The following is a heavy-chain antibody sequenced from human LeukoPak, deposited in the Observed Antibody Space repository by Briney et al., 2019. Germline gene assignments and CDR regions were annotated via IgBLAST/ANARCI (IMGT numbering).Heavy chain of an antibody. V-gene: IGHV3-74*01. Sequence: PGESLRLSCAASGFTFSSYWMHWVRQAPGKGLVWVSRINSDGSSTSYADSVKGRFTISRDNAKNTLYLQMNSLRAEDTAVYYCARESRAGYDYVWESYRYTGLDYWGQGTLVTVSS. J-gene: IGHJ4*02. CDR1: GFTFSSYW. CDR2: INSDGSST. D-gene: IGHD3-16*02. CDR3: ARESRAGYDYVWESYRYTGLDY.